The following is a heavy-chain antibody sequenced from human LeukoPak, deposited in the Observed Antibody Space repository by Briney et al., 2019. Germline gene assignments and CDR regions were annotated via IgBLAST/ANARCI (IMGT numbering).Heavy chain of an antibody. CDR3: ARSGGYSGYDLDY. CDR1: GGSFSGYY. J-gene: IGHJ4*02. Sequence: PSETLSLTCAVYGGSFSGYYWSWIRQPPGKGLEWIGEINHSGSTNYNPSLKSRVTISVDTSKNQFSLKLSSVTAADTAVYYCARSGGYSGYDLDYWGQGTLVTVSS. CDR2: INHSGST. D-gene: IGHD5-12*01. V-gene: IGHV4-34*01.